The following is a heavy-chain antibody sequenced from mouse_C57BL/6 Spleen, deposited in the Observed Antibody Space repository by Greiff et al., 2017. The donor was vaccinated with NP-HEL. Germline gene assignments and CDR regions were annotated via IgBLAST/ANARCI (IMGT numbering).Heavy chain of an antibody. Sequence: QVQLKQSGPELVKPGASVKISCKASGYAFSSSWMNWVKQRPGKGLEWIGRIYPGDGDTNYNGKFKGKATLTADKSSSTAYMQRSSLTAEDSAVYFCARGGGTPWFAYWGQGTLVTVSA. V-gene: IGHV1-82*01. CDR3: ARGGGTPWFAY. J-gene: IGHJ3*01. D-gene: IGHD2-14*01. CDR1: GYAFSSSW. CDR2: IYPGDGDT.